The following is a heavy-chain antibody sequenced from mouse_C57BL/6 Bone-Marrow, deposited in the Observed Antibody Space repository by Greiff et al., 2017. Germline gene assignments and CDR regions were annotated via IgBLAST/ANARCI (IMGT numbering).Heavy chain of an antibody. CDR3: ARGNYGSSDLYWYFDV. V-gene: IGHV1-72*01. D-gene: IGHD1-1*01. Sequence: QVHVKQPGAELVKPGASVKLSCKASGYTFTSYWMHWVKQRPGRGLEWIGRIDPNSGGTKYNEKFKSKATLTVDKPSSTAYMQLSSLTSEDSAVYYCARGNYGSSDLYWYFDVWGTGTTVTVSS. J-gene: IGHJ1*03. CDR2: IDPNSGGT. CDR1: GYTFTSYW.